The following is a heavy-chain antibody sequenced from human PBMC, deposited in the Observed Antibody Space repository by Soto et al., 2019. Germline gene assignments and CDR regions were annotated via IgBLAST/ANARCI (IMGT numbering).Heavy chain of an antibody. CDR1: GYAFTTYG. D-gene: IGHD1-1*01. Sequence: QVHLVQSGAEVKKPGASVKVSCKGSGYAFTTYGITWVRQAPGQGLEWMGWISAHNGNANYAQKLQGRVTVTRDTSTSTAYMELRSLRSDDTAVYYCARGRYGDYWGQGALVTVSS. J-gene: IGHJ4*02. CDR3: ARGRYGDY. V-gene: IGHV1-18*01. CDR2: ISAHNGNA.